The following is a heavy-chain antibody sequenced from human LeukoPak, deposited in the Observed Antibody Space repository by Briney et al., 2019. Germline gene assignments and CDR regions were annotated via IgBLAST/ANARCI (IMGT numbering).Heavy chain of an antibody. J-gene: IGHJ6*02. CDR2: IYYNGST. D-gene: IGHD3-10*01. V-gene: IGHV4-39*02. CDR3: TREGSGSLFYYGMDV. CDR1: GGSFTSSIYY. Sequence: SETLSLTCTVSGGSFTSSIYYWGWIRQPPGKGLEWIGSIYYNGSTYYNPSLKSRVTISVDTSKKQFSLKLSSVTAADSAVYYCTREGSGSLFYYGMDVWGQGTTVTVSS.